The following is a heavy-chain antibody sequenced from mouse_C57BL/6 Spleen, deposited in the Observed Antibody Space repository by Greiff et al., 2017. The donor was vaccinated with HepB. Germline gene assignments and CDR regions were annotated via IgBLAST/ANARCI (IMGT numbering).Heavy chain of an antibody. Sequence: VMLVESGPELVKPGASVKISCKASGYAFSSSWMNWVKQRPGKGLEWIGRIYPGDGDTNYNGKFKGKATLTADKSSSTAYMQLSSLTSEDSAVYFCARGGTGTAEFDYWGQGTTLTVSS. CDR3: ARGGTGTAEFDY. J-gene: IGHJ2*01. CDR2: IYPGDGDT. D-gene: IGHD4-1*01. V-gene: IGHV1-82*01. CDR1: GYAFSSSW.